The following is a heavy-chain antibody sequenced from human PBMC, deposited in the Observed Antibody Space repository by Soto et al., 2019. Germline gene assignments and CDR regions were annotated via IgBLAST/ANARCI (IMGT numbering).Heavy chain of an antibody. Sequence: ASVKVSCKASGYNFTKYGIRWGRQAPGKGLEWMGRISAYNGKTNYAQKLQGRVTITADKSTSTAYMELSSLRSEDTAVYYCARGGIAAREAPAQGYCYYMDVWGKGTTVTVSS. J-gene: IGHJ6*03. V-gene: IGHV1-18*01. CDR1: GYNFTKYG. CDR2: ISAYNGKT. CDR3: ARGGIAAREAPAQGYCYYMDV. D-gene: IGHD6-6*01.